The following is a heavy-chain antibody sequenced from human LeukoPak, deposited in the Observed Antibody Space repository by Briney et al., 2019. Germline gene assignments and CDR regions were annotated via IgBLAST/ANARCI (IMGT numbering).Heavy chain of an antibody. Sequence: GGSLRLSCTASGFTFSIYHMNWVRQIPGKGLEWVSYISSSSSSIYYTDSVKGRFTISRDNAKNSLYLQLNSLRAEDTAIYYCAKVFRPDGAFHSFDFWGQGTLVTVSS. CDR2: ISSSSSSI. V-gene: IGHV3-48*01. J-gene: IGHJ4*02. CDR3: AKVFRPDGAFHSFDF. CDR1: GFTFSIYH. D-gene: IGHD4-17*01.